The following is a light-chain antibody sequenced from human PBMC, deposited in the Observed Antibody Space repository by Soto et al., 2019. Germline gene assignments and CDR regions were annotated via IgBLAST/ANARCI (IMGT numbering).Light chain of an antibody. J-gene: IGKJ1*01. V-gene: IGKV1-27*01. CDR2: VAS. CDR3: QKYNSAPWT. CDR1: QGISNY. Sequence: DVQMTQSPSSLSASVGDRVTITCRASQGISNYLAWYQQQPGKVPKLLIYVASTLQSGVPSRFSGSGSGTDFTLTISSLQPEDVATYYCQKYNSAPWTFGQGTKVEIK.